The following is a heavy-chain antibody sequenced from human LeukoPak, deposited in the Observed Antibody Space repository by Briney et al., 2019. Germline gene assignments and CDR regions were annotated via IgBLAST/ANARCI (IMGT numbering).Heavy chain of an antibody. CDR2: ISSSGSTI. D-gene: IGHD4-17*01. CDR3: ARAFRGDYYYYGMDV. Sequence: GGSLRLSCAASGFTFSDYYMSWIRQAPGKGREWVSYISSSGSTIYYADSVKGRFTISRDNAKNSLYLQMNSLRAEDTAVYYCARAFRGDYYYYGMDVWGQGTTVTASS. J-gene: IGHJ6*02. CDR1: GFTFSDYY. V-gene: IGHV3-11*01.